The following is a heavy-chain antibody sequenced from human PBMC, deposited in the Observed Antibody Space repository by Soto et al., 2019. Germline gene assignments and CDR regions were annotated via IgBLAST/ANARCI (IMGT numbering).Heavy chain of an antibody. Sequence: GASVKVSCKASGGTFSSYAISWVRQAPGQGLEWMGGIIPIFGTANYAQKLQGRVTMTTDTSTSTAYMELRSLRSDDTAVYYCARDSSSWEHYYYGMDVWGQGTTVTVSS. D-gene: IGHD6-13*01. V-gene: IGHV1-69*05. CDR2: IIPIFGTA. J-gene: IGHJ6*02. CDR3: ARDSSSWEHYYYGMDV. CDR1: GGTFSSYA.